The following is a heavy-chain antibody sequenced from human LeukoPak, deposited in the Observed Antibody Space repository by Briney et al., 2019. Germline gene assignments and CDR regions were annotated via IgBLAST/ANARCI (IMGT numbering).Heavy chain of an antibody. CDR3: ARDGNWGYCSGGSCLFGMDV. V-gene: IGHV1-8*01. CDR2: MNPNSGNT. CDR1: GYTFTSYD. J-gene: IGHJ6*02. Sequence: VASVKVSCKASGYTFTSYDINWVRQATGQGLEWMGWMNPNSGNTGYAQKFQGRVTMTRNTSISTAYMELSRLRSDDTAVYYCARDGNWGYCSGGSCLFGMDVWGQGTTVTVSS. D-gene: IGHD2-15*01.